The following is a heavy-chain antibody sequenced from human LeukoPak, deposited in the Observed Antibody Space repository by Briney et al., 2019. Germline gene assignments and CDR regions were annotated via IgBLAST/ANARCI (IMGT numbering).Heavy chain of an antibody. D-gene: IGHD3-22*01. J-gene: IGHJ4*02. V-gene: IGHV4-34*01. CDR3: ARRGTYYYDSSGYYPFRY. CDR1: GGSFSGYY. CDR2: INHSGST. Sequence: SETLSLTCAVYGGSFSGYYWSWIRQPPEKGLEWIGEINHSGSTNYNPSLKSRVTISVDTSKNQFSLKLSSVTAADTAVYYCARRGTYYYDSSGYYPFRYWGQGTLVTVSS.